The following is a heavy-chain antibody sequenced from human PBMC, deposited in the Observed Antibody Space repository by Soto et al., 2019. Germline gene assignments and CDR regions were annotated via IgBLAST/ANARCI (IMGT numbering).Heavy chain of an antibody. CDR2: FDPEDGET. V-gene: IGHV1-24*01. J-gene: IGHJ4*02. CDR1: GYTLTELS. CDR3: ATCIAVAPGYYFDY. Sequence: RASVKVSCKVSGYTLTELSMHWVRQAPGKGLEWMGGFDPEDGETIYAQKFQGRVTMTEDTSTDTAYMELSSLRSEDTAVYYCATCIAVAPGYYFDYWGQGTLVTVSS. D-gene: IGHD6-19*01.